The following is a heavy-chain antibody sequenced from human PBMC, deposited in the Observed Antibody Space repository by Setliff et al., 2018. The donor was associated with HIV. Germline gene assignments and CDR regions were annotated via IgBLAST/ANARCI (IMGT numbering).Heavy chain of an antibody. CDR2: INTDNHHT. V-gene: IGHV1-3*04. D-gene: IGHD3-22*01. J-gene: IGHJ4*02. Sequence: ASVKVSCKASGYTFTNYAIHWVRQAPPAPGQRLEWMGLINTDNHHTRYSQKFQARVTITADESTSTAYMDLSSLQSEDTAVYYCARVGKYYYDNGGTDFDYWGQGTLVTVSS. CDR3: ARVGKYYYDNGGTDFDY. CDR1: GYTFTNYA.